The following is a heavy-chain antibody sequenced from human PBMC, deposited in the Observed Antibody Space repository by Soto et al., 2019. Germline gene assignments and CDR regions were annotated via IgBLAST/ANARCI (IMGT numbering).Heavy chain of an antibody. Sequence: EVQLVESGGGLVKPGGSLRLSCAASGFTFSSYSMNWVRQAPGKGLEWDSSISSSSSYIYYADSVKGRFTISRDNAKNSLYLQMNSLRAEDTAVYYCARPMSRQPAEPAFDYWGQGTLVTVSS. V-gene: IGHV3-21*01. CDR3: ARPMSRQPAEPAFDY. CDR1: GFTFSSYS. CDR2: ISSSSSYI. D-gene: IGHD2-2*01. J-gene: IGHJ4*02.